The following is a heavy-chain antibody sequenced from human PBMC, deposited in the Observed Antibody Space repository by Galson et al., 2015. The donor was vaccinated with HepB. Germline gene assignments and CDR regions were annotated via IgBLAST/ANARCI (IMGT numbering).Heavy chain of an antibody. D-gene: IGHD2-2*01. V-gene: IGHV1-69*13. CDR3: ARGVVVVPAAILYYYYYGMDV. CDR2: IIPIFGTA. CDR1: GGTFSSYA. J-gene: IGHJ6*02. Sequence: SVKVSCKASGGTFSSYAISWVRQAPGQGLEWMGGIIPIFGTANYAQKFQGRVTITADESTSTAYMELSSLRSEDTAVYYCARGVVVVPAAILYYYYYGMDVWGQGTTVTVSS.